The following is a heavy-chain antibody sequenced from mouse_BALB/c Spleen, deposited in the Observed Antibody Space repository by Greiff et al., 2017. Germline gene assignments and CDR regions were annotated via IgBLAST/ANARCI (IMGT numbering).Heavy chain of an antibody. V-gene: IGHV6-6*02. D-gene: IGHD2-14*01. J-gene: IGHJ3*01. CDR3: TRPKGYDGKSWFAY. CDR1: GFTFSNYW. CDR2: IRLKSNNYAT. Sequence: EVQGVESGGGLVQPGGSMKLSCVASGFTFSNYWMNWVRQSPEKGLEWVAEIRLKSNNYATHYAESVKGRFTISRDDSKSSVYLQMNNLRAEDTGIYYCTRPKGYDGKSWFAYWGQGTLVTVSA.